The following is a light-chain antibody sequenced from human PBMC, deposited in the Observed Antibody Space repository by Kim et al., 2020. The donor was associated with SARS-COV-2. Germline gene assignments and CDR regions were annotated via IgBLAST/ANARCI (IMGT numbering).Light chain of an antibody. CDR1: QNSGGY. CDR2: DAS. CDR3: QQRINWPPTIT. V-gene: IGKV3-11*01. J-gene: IGKJ5*01. Sequence: PGERATLSCRASQNSGGYLAWYQQKPGQAPRLFIYDASDRATGVPGRFSGSGSGTDYSLTISSLEPEDFAVYYCQQRINWPPTITFGQGTRLEIK.